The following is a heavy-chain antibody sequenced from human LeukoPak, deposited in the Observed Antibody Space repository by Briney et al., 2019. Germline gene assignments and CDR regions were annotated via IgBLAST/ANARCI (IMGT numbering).Heavy chain of an antibody. CDR1: GITLRNYW. J-gene: IGHJ4*02. V-gene: IGHV3-7*04. Sequence: GGSLRLSCAPSGITLRNYWMDWVRQAPDNGLEWVASIKEDGSNLRYVDSVKGRFTISRDNAKDSLFLQMTSLRDEDTAIYYCARDSGWSKFDYWGQGTLVTVSS. D-gene: IGHD6-19*01. CDR2: IKEDGSNL. CDR3: ARDSGWSKFDY.